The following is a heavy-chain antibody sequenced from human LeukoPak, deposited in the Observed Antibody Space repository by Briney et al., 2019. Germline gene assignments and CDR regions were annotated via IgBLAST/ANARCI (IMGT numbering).Heavy chain of an antibody. Sequence: SVKVSCKASGCTFSSYAISWARQAPGQGLEWMGGIIPIFGTANYAQKFQGRVTITADKSTSTAYMELSSLRSEDTAVYHCARVEGYYYYMDVWGKGTTVTVSS. D-gene: IGHD5-24*01. CDR2: IIPIFGTA. V-gene: IGHV1-69*06. J-gene: IGHJ6*03. CDR1: GCTFSSYA. CDR3: ARVEGYYYYMDV.